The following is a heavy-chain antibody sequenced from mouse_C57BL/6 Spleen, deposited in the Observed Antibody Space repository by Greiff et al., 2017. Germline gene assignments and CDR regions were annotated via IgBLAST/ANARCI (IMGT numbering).Heavy chain of an antibody. V-gene: IGHV1-61*01. Sequence: QVQLQQPGAELVRPGSSVKLSCKASGYTFTSYWMDWVKQRPGQGLEWIGNIYPSDSETHYNQKFKDKATLTVDKSSSTAYMQLSSLTSEDSAVYSWARAGGDGSSSFDYWGQGTTLTVSS. CDR1: GYTFTSYW. CDR3: ARAGGDGSSSFDY. CDR2: IYPSDSET. D-gene: IGHD1-1*01. J-gene: IGHJ2*01.